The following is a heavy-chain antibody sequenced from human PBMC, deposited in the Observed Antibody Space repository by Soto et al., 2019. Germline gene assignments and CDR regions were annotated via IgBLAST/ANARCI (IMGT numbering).Heavy chain of an antibody. V-gene: IGHV3-33*01. CDR1: GFNFGGYG. CDR2: TRHDGSNT. CDR3: ARDDVLCDGGRSDGVPLDV. D-gene: IGHD2-21*01. Sequence: GGSLRLSCAASGFNFGGYGMHWVRQAPGKGLEWVAITRHDGSNTYYADSVRGRFTISRDTSKNTLHLQMNSLTAEDTAVYYCARDDVLCDGGRSDGVPLDVWGKGTTVTVSS. J-gene: IGHJ6*04.